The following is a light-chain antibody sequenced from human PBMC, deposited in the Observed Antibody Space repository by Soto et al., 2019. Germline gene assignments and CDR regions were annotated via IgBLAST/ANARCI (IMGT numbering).Light chain of an antibody. J-gene: IGKJ4*01. Sequence: DIQMTQSPSSLSASVGDKLTISCRANQSITNFLNWYQKKPGEVPKLLIFAASRLQSGVPSRFSGSGSGTDFALTINSLQPDDFATYYCQQSYRSPRFSFGGGTRV. V-gene: IGKV1-39*01. CDR3: QQSYRSPRFS. CDR1: QSITNF. CDR2: AAS.